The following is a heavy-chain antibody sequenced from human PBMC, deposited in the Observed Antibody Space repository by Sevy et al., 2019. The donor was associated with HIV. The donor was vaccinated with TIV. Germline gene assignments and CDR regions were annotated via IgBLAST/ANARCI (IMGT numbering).Heavy chain of an antibody. Sequence: SETLSLTCDVSGYSISSGYYGGWIRQPPGKGLEWIGSIYHSGSTYYNPSLKRRVTISVDMSKNQFSLKLRSVTAADTAVYYCASTLRGDFDSSASAFDIWGQGTMVTVSS. CDR1: GYSISSGYY. CDR3: ASTLRGDFDSSASAFDI. V-gene: IGHV4-38-2*01. J-gene: IGHJ3*02. CDR2: IYHSGST. D-gene: IGHD3-22*01.